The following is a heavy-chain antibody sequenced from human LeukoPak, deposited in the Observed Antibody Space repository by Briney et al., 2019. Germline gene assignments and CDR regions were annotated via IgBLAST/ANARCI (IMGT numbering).Heavy chain of an antibody. V-gene: IGHV1-46*01. Sequence: ASVKVSCKASGYTFTNYYMHWVRQAPGQGLEWMGIINPSSGSTSYAQKFQGKATMTRDTSTSTVYMELSSLRSEDTAVYYCARERGSIGFDYWGQGTLVTVSS. CDR2: INPSSGST. J-gene: IGHJ4*02. D-gene: IGHD3-10*01. CDR1: GYTFTNYY. CDR3: ARERGSIGFDY.